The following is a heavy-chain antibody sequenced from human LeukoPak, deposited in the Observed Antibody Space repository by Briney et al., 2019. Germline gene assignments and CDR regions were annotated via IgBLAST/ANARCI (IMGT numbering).Heavy chain of an antibody. CDR1: GYTFTSYY. CDR2: INPSGGST. V-gene: IGHV1-46*01. CDR3: ARGCSSTSCPLPFDY. Sequence: ASVKVSCKAFGYTFTSYYMHWVRQAPGQGLEWMGIINPSGGSTSYAQKFQGRVTMTRDMSTSTVYMELSSLRSEDTAVYYCARGCSSTSCPLPFDYWGQGTLVTVSS. D-gene: IGHD2-2*01. J-gene: IGHJ4*02.